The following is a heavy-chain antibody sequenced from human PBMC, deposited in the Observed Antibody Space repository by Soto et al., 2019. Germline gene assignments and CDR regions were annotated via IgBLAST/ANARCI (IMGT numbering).Heavy chain of an antibody. J-gene: IGHJ5*02. D-gene: IGHD2-15*01. CDR3: ARGRPVVLDP. CDR1: GGSISSSSYY. V-gene: IGHV4-39*07. Sequence: SETLSLTCTVSGGSISSSSYYWGWIRQPPGKGLEWIGTIYYSGSAYYNPSLKSRVTISVATSKNQSSLKLSSVTAADTAVYYCARGRPVVLDPWGKGTXVTVSS. CDR2: IYYSGSA.